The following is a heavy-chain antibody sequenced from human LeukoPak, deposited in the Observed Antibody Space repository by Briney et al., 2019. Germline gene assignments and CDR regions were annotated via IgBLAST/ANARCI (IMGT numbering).Heavy chain of an antibody. D-gene: IGHD5-12*01. J-gene: IGHJ6*03. CDR1: GGTFSSYA. Sequence: SVKVSCKASGGTFSSYAISWVRQAPGQGLEWMGGIIPIFGTANYAQKFQGRVTITTDESTSTAYMELSSLRSEDTAVYYCAREQVYSGYDQQNYCYYMDVWGKGTTVTVSS. V-gene: IGHV1-69*05. CDR2: IIPIFGTA. CDR3: AREQVYSGYDQQNYCYYMDV.